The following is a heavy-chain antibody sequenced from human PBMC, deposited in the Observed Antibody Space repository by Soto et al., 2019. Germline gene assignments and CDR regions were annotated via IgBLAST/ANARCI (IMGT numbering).Heavy chain of an antibody. J-gene: IGHJ6*03. V-gene: IGHV3-66*01. CDR1: GFTVSSNY. D-gene: IGHD6-19*01. Sequence: GGSLRLSCAASGFTVSSNYMSWVRQAPGKGLEWVSVIYSGGSTYYADSVKGRFTISRDNSKNTLYLQMNSLRAEDTAVYYWARSQAGYSSGLQTFKYYYYMDVWGKGTTVTVSS. CDR3: ARSQAGYSSGLQTFKYYYYMDV. CDR2: IYSGGST.